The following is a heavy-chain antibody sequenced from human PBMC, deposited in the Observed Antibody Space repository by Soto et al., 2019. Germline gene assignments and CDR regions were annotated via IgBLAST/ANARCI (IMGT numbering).Heavy chain of an antibody. D-gene: IGHD2-8*01. CDR1: GFTFSSYG. Sequence: GGSLRLSCAASGFTFSSYGMHWVRQAPGKGLEWVAVISYDGSNKYYADSVKGRFTISRDNSKNTLYLQMNSLRAEDTAVYYCAKAYIVLMVYAPTDYYYGMDGWGQGTTVTVSS. CDR3: AKAYIVLMVYAPTDYYYGMDG. V-gene: IGHV3-30*18. CDR2: ISYDGSNK. J-gene: IGHJ6*02.